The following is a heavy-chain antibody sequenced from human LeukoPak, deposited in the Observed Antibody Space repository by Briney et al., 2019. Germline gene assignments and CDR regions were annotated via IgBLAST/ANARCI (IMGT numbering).Heavy chain of an antibody. V-gene: IGHV1-69*05. D-gene: IGHD1-26*01. CDR2: IIPTFGTA. CDR1: GGTFSSYA. CDR3: ASVRLVGATGARWFDP. Sequence: SVKVSCKASGGTFSSYAISWVRQAPGQGLEWMGGIIPTFGTANYAQKFQGRVTITTDESTSTAYVELSSLRSEDTAVYYCASVRLVGATGARWFDPWGQGTLVTVSS. J-gene: IGHJ5*02.